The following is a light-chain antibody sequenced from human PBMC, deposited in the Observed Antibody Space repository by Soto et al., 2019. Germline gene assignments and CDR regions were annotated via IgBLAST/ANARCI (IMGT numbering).Light chain of an antibody. Sequence: QSVLTQPTSASGTPGQRVTISCSGSSSNIGSNTVNWYQQLPGTAPKLLIYSNNQRPSGVPDRFSGSKSGTSASLAISGLQSEDEADYYCASWDDSLNGLVFGGGTKLIVL. V-gene: IGLV1-44*01. CDR3: ASWDDSLNGLV. CDR2: SNN. CDR1: SSNIGSNT. J-gene: IGLJ2*01.